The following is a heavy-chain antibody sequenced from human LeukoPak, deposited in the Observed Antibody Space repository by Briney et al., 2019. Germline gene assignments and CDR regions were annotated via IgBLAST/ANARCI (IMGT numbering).Heavy chain of an antibody. D-gene: IGHD2-2*01. CDR2: IRSKVYGGTA. V-gene: IGHV3-49*04. CDR3: SREEYCSGTSCFDY. Sequence: GGSLRLSCSTSGFTFGDFAMNWVRQAPGRGLKWVGLIRSKVYGGTADYAASVKGRFTISRDDSKSIAYLQMNSLKIEDTAVYYCSREEYCSGTSCFDYWGQGTLVTVSS. J-gene: IGHJ4*02. CDR1: GFTFGDFA.